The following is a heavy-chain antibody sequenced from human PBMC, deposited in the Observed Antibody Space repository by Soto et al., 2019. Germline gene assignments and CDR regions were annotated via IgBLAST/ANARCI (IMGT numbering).Heavy chain of an antibody. CDR3: AKRLSGGVAVPAASLVDY. CDR1: GFTFSSYA. J-gene: IGHJ4*02. Sequence: GGSLRLSCAASGFTFSSYAMNWVRQAPGKGLEWVSVISGSGGSTNYAASVKGRFTISRDNSKNTLYLQMNSLRAEDTAVYYCAKRLSGGVAVPAASLVDYWGQGTLVTVSS. D-gene: IGHD2-2*01. V-gene: IGHV3-23*01. CDR2: ISGSGGST.